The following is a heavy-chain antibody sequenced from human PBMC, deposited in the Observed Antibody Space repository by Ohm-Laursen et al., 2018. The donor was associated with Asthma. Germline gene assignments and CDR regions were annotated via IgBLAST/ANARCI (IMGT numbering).Heavy chain of an antibody. CDR2: INISGGST. V-gene: IGHV1-46*03. CDR1: GYTLTSYY. CDR3: ARGKIYSGYETSKGIAVAGT. J-gene: IGHJ4*02. Sequence: GPSETPSCTASGYTLTSYYTHWARHPAGQGLGWMGIINISGGSTSYAQKFQGRVSMTRDTSTSTVYMDLSSLRSEDTAVYYCARGKIYSGYETSKGIAVAGTWGQGTLVTVSS. D-gene: IGHD6-19*01.